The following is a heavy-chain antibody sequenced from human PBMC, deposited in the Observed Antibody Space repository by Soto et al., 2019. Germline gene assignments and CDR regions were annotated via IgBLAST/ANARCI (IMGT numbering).Heavy chain of an antibody. V-gene: IGHV3-30*04. Sequence: PVGSLRLSCAASGFTFSSYAMHWVRQAPGKGLEWVAVIIYDGRNKYYADSVKGRFTISRDNSKNTLFLEMTNLRLEDTALYYCARSLGYYYYAMDVWGQGTTVTVSS. J-gene: IGHJ6*02. D-gene: IGHD7-27*01. CDR2: IIYDGRNK. CDR3: ARSLGYYYYAMDV. CDR1: GFTFSSYA.